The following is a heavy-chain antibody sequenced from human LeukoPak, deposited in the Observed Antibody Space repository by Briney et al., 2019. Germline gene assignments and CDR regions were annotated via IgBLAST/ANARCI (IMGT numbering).Heavy chain of an antibody. CDR3: AREVYCSSTSCYGGDFDY. J-gene: IGHJ4*02. Sequence: SETLSLTCSVSGFSIGTGYSWGWIRQPPRKGLEWIGTIYHRGNTYYNPSLKSRVTMSVDTSKNQFSLKLSSVTAADTAVYYCAREVYCSSTSCYGGDFDYWGQGTLVTVSS. CDR2: IYHRGNT. V-gene: IGHV4-38-2*02. D-gene: IGHD2-2*01. CDR1: GFSIGTGYS.